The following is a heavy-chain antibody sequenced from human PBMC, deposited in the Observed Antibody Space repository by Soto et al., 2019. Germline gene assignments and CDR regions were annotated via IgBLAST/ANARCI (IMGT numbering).Heavy chain of an antibody. CDR3: ARLVSLFDFWSGYYSGWFDP. V-gene: IGHV4-39*01. CDR1: GGSISSSSYY. J-gene: IGHJ5*02. Sequence: PSETLSLTCTVSGGSISSSSYYWGWIRQPPGKGLEWIGSIYYSGSTYYNPSLKSRVTISVDTSKNQFSPKLSSVTAADTAVYYCARLVSLFDFWSGYYSGWFDPWGQGTLVTVSS. CDR2: IYYSGST. D-gene: IGHD3-3*01.